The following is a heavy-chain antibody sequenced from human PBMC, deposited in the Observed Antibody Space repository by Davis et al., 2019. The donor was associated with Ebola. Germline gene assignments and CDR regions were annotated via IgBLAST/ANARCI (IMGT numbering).Heavy chain of an antibody. J-gene: IGHJ6*02. V-gene: IGHV3-21*01. D-gene: IGHD2-15*01. CDR1: GFTFSSYS. CDR3: ARDREDIYYYYNGMDV. CDR2: ISSSSSYI. Sequence: GESLKISCAASGFTFSSYSMNWVRQAPGKGLEWVSSISSSSSYIYYADSVKGRFTISRDNAKNSLYLQMNSLRAEDTAVYYCARDREDIYYYYNGMDVWGQGTTVTVSS.